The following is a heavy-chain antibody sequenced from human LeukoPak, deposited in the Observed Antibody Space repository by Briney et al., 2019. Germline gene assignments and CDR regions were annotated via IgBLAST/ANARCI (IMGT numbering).Heavy chain of an antibody. J-gene: IGHJ3*02. CDR1: GFTFSIFG. CDR3: AKDSSAEYYGGDAFDI. CDR2: ITGSGDST. Sequence: GGTLRLSCAASGFTFSIFGMSWVRQAPGKGLEWLSAITGSGDSTYYADSVKGRFIISRDNSKNTVYLQMNSLRAEDTAVYYCAKDSSAEYYGGDAFDIWGPGTMVTVSS. V-gene: IGHV3-23*01. D-gene: IGHD2/OR15-2a*01.